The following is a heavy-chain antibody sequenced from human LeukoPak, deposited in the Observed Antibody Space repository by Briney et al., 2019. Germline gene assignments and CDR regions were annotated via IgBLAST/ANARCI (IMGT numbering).Heavy chain of an antibody. CDR2: INPNSGGT. V-gene: IGHV1-2*02. D-gene: IGHD5-24*01. CDR1: GYSFTGYY. Sequence: ASVKVSCKTSGYSFTGYYMHWVRQAPGQGLEWMGWINPNSGGTEYAQKFQGRVTMTRDTSISTAYMELSRLRSDDTAVYYCARLYLPATRFDYWGQGTLVTVSS. J-gene: IGHJ4*02. CDR3: ARLYLPATRFDY.